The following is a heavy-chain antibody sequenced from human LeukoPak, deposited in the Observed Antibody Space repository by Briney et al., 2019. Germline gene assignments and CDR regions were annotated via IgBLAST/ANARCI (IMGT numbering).Heavy chain of an antibody. CDR2: IKKDGSEE. D-gene: IGHD1-14*01. J-gene: IGHJ3*01. Sequence: GGSLRLSCAASGFTLNSYLMSWVRQAPGRGLEWVANIKKDGSEESYLDSVKGRFTVSGDNAKNSLFLQMNSLRGEDTAVYYCARSNPNRNALDLWGQGTMVTISS. CDR1: GFTLNSYL. V-gene: IGHV3-7*01. CDR3: ARSNPNRNALDL.